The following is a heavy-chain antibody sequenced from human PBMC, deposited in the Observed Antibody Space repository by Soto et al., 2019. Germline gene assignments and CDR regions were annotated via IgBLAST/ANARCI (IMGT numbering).Heavy chain of an antibody. CDR2: INADNGNT. CDR1: GYTFTTYS. D-gene: IGHD2-15*01. Sequence: QVQLVQSGAEVKKPGASVKVSCRASGYTFTTYSYHWVRQAPGHRLEWMGWINADNGNTKYSQNFQGRVTITKDTSASTAYMELSSLRSEDTAVYYCARDFSGGTFTFDYWGQGTLVTVSS. CDR3: ARDFSGGTFTFDY. J-gene: IGHJ4*02. V-gene: IGHV1-3*01.